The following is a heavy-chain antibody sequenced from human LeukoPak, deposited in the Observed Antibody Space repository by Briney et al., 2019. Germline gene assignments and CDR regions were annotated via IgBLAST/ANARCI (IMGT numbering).Heavy chain of an antibody. CDR2: IYYSGST. CDR1: GGSISSYY. CDR3: ASRGYSYGNFDY. D-gene: IGHD5-18*01. V-gene: IGHV4-59*08. Sequence: SETLSLTCTVSGGSISSYYWNWIRQPPGKGLEWIGYIYYSGSTNYNPSLKSRVTISVDTSKNQFSLKLSSVTDADTAVYYCASRGYSYGNFDYWGQGTLVTVSS. J-gene: IGHJ4*02.